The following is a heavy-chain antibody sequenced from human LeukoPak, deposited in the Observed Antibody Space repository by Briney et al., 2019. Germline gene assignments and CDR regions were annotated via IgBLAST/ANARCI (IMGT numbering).Heavy chain of an antibody. CDR2: IYHSGST. V-gene: IGHV4-38-2*02. J-gene: IGHJ5*02. CDR1: GYSISSGYY. CDR3: ARDPEPGRFRGANNWFDP. D-gene: IGHD3-10*01. Sequence: SETLSLTCAVSGYSISSGYYWGWIRQPPGKGLEWIGSIYHSGSTYYNPSLKSRVTISVDTSKNQFSLELSSVTAADTAVYYCARDPEPGRFRGANNWFDPWGQGTLVTVSS.